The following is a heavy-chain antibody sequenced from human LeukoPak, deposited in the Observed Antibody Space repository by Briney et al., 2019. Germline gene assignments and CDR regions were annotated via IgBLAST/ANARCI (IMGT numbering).Heavy chain of an antibody. Sequence: PSETLSLTCTVSGGSISSHYWSWIRQPPGKGLEWIGYIYYSGSTNYNPSLKSRVTISVDTSKNQFSLKLSSVTAADTAVYYCARAQLGYCSSTSCSWFDPWGQGTLVTVSS. D-gene: IGHD2-2*01. CDR2: IYYSGST. V-gene: IGHV4-59*11. J-gene: IGHJ5*02. CDR3: ARAQLGYCSSTSCSWFDP. CDR1: GGSISSHY.